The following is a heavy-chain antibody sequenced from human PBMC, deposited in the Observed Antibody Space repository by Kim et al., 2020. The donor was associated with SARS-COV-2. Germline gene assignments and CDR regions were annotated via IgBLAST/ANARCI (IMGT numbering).Heavy chain of an antibody. Sequence: GGSLRLSCVASGFSFGTFDMSWVRQAPGKGLKRVSVIKRPDDSAYYAESVKGRFTVSRDSARNTLYLQMNSLRVDDTAVYYCVKGAWLDYWGPGTLVTVSS. J-gene: IGHJ4*02. V-gene: IGHV3-23*01. CDR3: VKGAWLDY. D-gene: IGHD5-12*01. CDR1: GFSFGTFD. CDR2: IKRPDDSA.